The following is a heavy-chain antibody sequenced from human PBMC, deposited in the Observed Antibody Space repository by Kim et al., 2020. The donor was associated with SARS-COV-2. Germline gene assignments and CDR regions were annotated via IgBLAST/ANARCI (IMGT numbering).Heavy chain of an antibody. CDR3: AKGRELAAAAWFDP. D-gene: IGHD6-13*01. J-gene: IGHJ5*02. V-gene: IGHV3-23*01. Sequence: AATKKGRFTISRDNAKNTLALQMNSLRAEETAAYYCAKGRELAAAAWFDPWGQGTLVTVSS.